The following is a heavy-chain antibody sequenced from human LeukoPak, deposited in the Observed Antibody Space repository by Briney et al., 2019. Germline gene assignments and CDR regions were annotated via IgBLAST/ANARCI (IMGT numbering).Heavy chain of an antibody. D-gene: IGHD6-19*01. J-gene: IGHJ4*02. Sequence: GASVKVSCKASGYTFTGYYMHWVRQATGQGLEWMGWINPNSGGTNYAQKFQGRVTMTRDTSISTAYMELSRLRSDDTAVYYCARDMRRGAVAGTFGYWGQGTLVTVSS. V-gene: IGHV1-2*02. CDR1: GYTFTGYY. CDR3: ARDMRRGAVAGTFGY. CDR2: INPNSGGT.